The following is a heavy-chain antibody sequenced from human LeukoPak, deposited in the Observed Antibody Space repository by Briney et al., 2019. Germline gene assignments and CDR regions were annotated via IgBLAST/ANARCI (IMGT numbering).Heavy chain of an antibody. Sequence: GGSLRLSCAASGFTVSSTYMSWVRQTPGKGLEWVSVIYSGGSTNYADSVKGRFTISRDNAKNSLSLQVNSLRADDTAVYYCARVGSIAAAGTPDYWGQGTLVTVSS. D-gene: IGHD6-13*01. CDR1: GFTVSSTY. CDR2: IYSGGST. J-gene: IGHJ4*02. V-gene: IGHV3-66*01. CDR3: ARVGSIAAAGTPDY.